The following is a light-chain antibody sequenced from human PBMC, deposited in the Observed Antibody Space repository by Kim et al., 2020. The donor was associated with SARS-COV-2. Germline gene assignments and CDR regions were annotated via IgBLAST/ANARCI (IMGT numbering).Light chain of an antibody. CDR1: QSVNNNY. CDR2: AAS. V-gene: IGKV3-20*01. CDR3: QQYGGAPPLT. J-gene: IGKJ4*01. Sequence: PGERATLSCRASQSVNNNYLAWYQRKPGQAPRLLIYAASNRATGIPDRFGGSGSGTDFTLTISRLEPEDFAVYYCQQYGGAPPLTFGGGTKVDIK.